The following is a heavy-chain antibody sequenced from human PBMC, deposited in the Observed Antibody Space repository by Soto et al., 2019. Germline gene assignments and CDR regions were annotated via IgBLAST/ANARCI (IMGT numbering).Heavy chain of an antibody. Sequence: GGSLRLSCAASGFTFSGSAMHWVRQASGKGLEWVGRIRSKANSYATAYAASVEGRFTISRDDSKNTAYPQMNSLKTEDTAVYYCTRRAAAAAVVPYGMDVWGQGTTVTVSS. V-gene: IGHV3-73*01. CDR2: IRSKANSYAT. D-gene: IGHD6-13*01. CDR3: TRRAAAAAVVPYGMDV. CDR1: GFTFSGSA. J-gene: IGHJ6*02.